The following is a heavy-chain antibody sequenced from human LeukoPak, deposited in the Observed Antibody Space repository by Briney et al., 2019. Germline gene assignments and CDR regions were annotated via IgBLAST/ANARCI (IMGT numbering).Heavy chain of an antibody. V-gene: IGHV1-18*01. J-gene: IGHJ4*02. CDR1: GYTFTSYG. Sequence: ALVKVSCKASGYTFTSYGISWVRQAPGQGLEWMGLISAYNGNTNYAQKLQGRVTMTTDTSTSTAYMELRSLRSDDTAVYYCARIFWSGYYLDYWGQGTLVTVSS. D-gene: IGHD3-3*01. CDR2: ISAYNGNT. CDR3: ARIFWSGYYLDY.